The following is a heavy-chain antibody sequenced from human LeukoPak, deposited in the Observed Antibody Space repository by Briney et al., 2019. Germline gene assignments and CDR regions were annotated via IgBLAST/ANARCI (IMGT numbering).Heavy chain of an antibody. CDR2: ISAYNGNT. J-gene: IGHJ4*02. D-gene: IGHD3-22*01. Sequence: ASVKVSCKASGYTFTSYGISGVRQAPGQGLEWMGWISAYNGNTNYAQNRQGRVTRTTDTSTSTAYMELRSLRSDDTDVYYCARVPIGLYYYHSSGLGYYFDYWGQGTLVTVSS. V-gene: IGHV1-18*01. CDR3: ARVPIGLYYYHSSGLGYYFDY. CDR1: GYTFTSYG.